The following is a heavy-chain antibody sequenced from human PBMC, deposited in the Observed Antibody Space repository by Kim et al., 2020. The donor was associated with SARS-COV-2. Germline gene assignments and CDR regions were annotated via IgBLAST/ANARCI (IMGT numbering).Heavy chain of an antibody. D-gene: IGHD2-2*02. CDR2: IYYSGST. CDR3: ARAPTSIVVVPAAIGYYYMDV. CDR1: GGSISSGGYY. V-gene: IGHV4-31*03. Sequence: SETLSLTCTVSGGSISSGGYYWSWIRQHPGKGLEWIGYIYYSGSTYYNPSLKSRFTISVDTSKNQFSLKLSSVTAADTAVYYCARAPTSIVVVPAAIGYYYMDVWGKGTTVTVSS. J-gene: IGHJ6*03.